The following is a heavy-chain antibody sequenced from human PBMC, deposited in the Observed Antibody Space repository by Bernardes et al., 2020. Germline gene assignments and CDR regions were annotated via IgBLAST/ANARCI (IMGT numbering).Heavy chain of an antibody. J-gene: IGHJ4*02. V-gene: IGHV3-23*01. CDR3: AKVAYYDFWSVYYSHNDY. Sequence: GGSLRLSCAASGFTFSSYAMSWVRQAPGKGLEWVSAISGSGGSTYYADSVKGRFTISRDNSKNTLYLQMNSLRAEDTAVYYCAKVAYYDFWSVYYSHNDYWGQGPLGTVGS. CDR1: GFTFSSYA. CDR2: ISGSGGST. D-gene: IGHD3-3*01.